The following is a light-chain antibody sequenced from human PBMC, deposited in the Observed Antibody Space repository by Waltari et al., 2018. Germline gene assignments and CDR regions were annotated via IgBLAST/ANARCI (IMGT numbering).Light chain of an antibody. V-gene: IGKV1-39*01. Sequence: QMTQSPSSLSASVGDRVTITCRASQTIDSLSWYQHKPGEAPKRLIYETSTLQSGVPTRFSGSKFGTTFILTISSLQPEDFATYFCQPNYDTPRTFGQGTKVDIK. J-gene: IGKJ2*02. CDR1: QTIDS. CDR3: QPNYDTPRT. CDR2: ETS.